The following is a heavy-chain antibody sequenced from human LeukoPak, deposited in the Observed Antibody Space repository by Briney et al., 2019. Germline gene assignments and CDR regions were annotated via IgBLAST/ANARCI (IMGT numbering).Heavy chain of an antibody. V-gene: IGHV1-69*06. CDR1: GGTFSSYA. Sequence: SVKVSCKASGGTFSSYAISWVRQAPGQGLEWMGRIIPTFGTANYAQKFQGRVTITADKSTSTAYMELSSLRSEDTAVYYCARGGTRIAAAGKDPSYYYYYMDVWGKGTTVTVSS. J-gene: IGHJ6*03. CDR3: ARGGTRIAAAGKDPSYYYYYMDV. D-gene: IGHD6-13*01. CDR2: IIPTFGTA.